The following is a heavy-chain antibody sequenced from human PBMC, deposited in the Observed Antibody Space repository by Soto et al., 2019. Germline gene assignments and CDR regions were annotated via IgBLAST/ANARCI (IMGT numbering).Heavy chain of an antibody. CDR3: AKGQLWDYYYYYGMDV. CDR1: GFTFSSYV. D-gene: IGHD3-16*01. Sequence: GGSLRLSCAASGFTFSSYVMHWVRQAPGKGLEWVAVICYDGSNKQYADSVKGRFTISRDNSKNTLYLQMNSLRAEDTAVYYCAKGQLWDYYYYYGMDVWGQGTTVTVSS. CDR2: ICYDGSNK. J-gene: IGHJ6*02. V-gene: IGHV3-33*06.